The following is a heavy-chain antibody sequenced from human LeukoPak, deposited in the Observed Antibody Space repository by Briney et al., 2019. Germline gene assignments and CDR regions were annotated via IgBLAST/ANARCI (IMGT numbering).Heavy chain of an antibody. D-gene: IGHD3-10*01. J-gene: IGHJ4*02. CDR1: GYSISSGYY. CDR2: IYHSGST. CDR3: ASITMVRGVRRIDY. Sequence: SETLSLTCTVSGYSISSGYYWGWIRQPPGKGLEWIGSIYHSGSTYYNPSLKSRVTISVDTSKNQFSLKLSSVTAADTAVYYCASITMVRGVRRIDYWGQGTLVTVSS. V-gene: IGHV4-38-2*02.